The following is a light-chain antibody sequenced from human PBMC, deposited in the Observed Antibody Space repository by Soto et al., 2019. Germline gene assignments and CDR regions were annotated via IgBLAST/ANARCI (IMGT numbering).Light chain of an antibody. CDR3: HQYNTWPYT. Sequence: EIVMTQSPATLSVSPGERAALSCRASQSVSSNFAWYQQNPGQAPRLLIYGASTRATGIPARFSGSGSGSEFTLTISSLQSEDFAVYYCHQYNTWPYTFGEGTKLELK. CDR2: GAS. CDR1: QSVSSN. V-gene: IGKV3-15*01. J-gene: IGKJ2*01.